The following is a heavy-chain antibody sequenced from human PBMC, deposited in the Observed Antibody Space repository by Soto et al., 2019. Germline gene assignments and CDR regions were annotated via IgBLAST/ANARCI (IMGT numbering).Heavy chain of an antibody. Sequence: SETLSLTCTGSGGSIRCYYWSWIRQPPGKGLEWIGYIYYSGSTNYNPSLKSRVTMSVDTSKNQFSLNLNSVTAADTAVYFCAREGGVATPIGMDVWGQGTTVPVSS. CDR3: AREGGVATPIGMDV. D-gene: IGHD5-12*01. CDR2: IYYSGST. J-gene: IGHJ6*02. V-gene: IGHV4-59*01. CDR1: GGSIRCYY.